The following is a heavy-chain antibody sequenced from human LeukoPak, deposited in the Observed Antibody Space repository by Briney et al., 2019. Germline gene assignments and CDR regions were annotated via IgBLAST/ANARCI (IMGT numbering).Heavy chain of an antibody. CDR1: GGSISSSSYY. J-gene: IGHJ4*02. Sequence: SETLSLTCTVSGGSISSSSYYWGWIRQPPGKGLEWIGSIYYSGSTYYNPSLKSRVTISVDTSKNQFSLKLSSVTAADTAVYYCARVVYGLELFDYWGQGTLVTVSS. CDR3: ARVVYGLELFDY. CDR2: IYYSGST. D-gene: IGHD3-10*01. V-gene: IGHV4-39*07.